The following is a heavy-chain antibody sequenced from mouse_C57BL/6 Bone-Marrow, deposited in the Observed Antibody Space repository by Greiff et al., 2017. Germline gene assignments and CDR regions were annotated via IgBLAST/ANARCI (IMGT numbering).Heavy chain of an antibody. CDR2: IDPSDSYT. CDR1: GYTFTSYW. CDR3: AIWDYLSYWYFDV. J-gene: IGHJ1*03. V-gene: IGHV1-59*01. Sequence: QVQLQQPGAELVRPGTSVKLSCKASGYTFTSYWMHWVKQRPGQGLEWIGVIDPSDSYTNYNQKFKGKATLTVDTSSSTAYMQLSSLTSEDSAVYYCAIWDYLSYWYFDVWGTGTTVTVSS. D-gene: IGHD2-4*01.